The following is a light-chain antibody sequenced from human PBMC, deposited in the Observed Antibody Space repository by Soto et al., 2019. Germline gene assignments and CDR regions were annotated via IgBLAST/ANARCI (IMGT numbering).Light chain of an antibody. CDR1: QSVSSN. Sequence: EIVLTQSPGTLSLSPGERATLSCRASQSVSSNLAWYQQKPGQAPRLLIYGASTRATGIPARFSGSGSGIEFTLTISSLQSEDSAVYYCQQYNNWWTFGQGTKVDIK. CDR3: QQYNNWWT. J-gene: IGKJ1*01. CDR2: GAS. V-gene: IGKV3-15*01.